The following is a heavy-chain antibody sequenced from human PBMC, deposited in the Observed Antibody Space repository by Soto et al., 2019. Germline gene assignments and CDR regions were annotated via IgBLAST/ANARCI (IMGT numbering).Heavy chain of an antibody. Sequence: QVQLVQSGAEVKKPGASVKVSCKASGYTFTSYDINWVRQATGQGLEWMGWMNPNSGNTGYAQKFQGRVTMTRDTSISTAYMELSSLRSEDTAVYYCARAKRYYYYYYGMDVWGQGTTVTDSS. J-gene: IGHJ6*02. CDR2: MNPNSGNT. CDR3: ARAKRYYYYYYGMDV. CDR1: GYTFTSYD. V-gene: IGHV1-8*01.